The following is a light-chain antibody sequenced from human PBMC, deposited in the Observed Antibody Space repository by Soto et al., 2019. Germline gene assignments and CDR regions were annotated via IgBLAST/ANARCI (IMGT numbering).Light chain of an antibody. Sequence: QSALTQPASVSGSPGQSITISCTGTSRKVGGYNYVSWYQQHPGKAPKLMIYDVSNRPSGVSNRFSGSKSGNTASLTISGLQAEDEADYYCSSYTSSSTYVVFGGGTKLTVL. CDR3: SSYTSSSTYVV. J-gene: IGLJ2*01. V-gene: IGLV2-14*01. CDR2: DVS. CDR1: SRKVGGYNY.